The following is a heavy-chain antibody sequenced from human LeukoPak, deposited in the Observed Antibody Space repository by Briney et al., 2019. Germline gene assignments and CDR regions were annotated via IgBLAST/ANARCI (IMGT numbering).Heavy chain of an antibody. CDR2: ISWNSGSI. Sequence: GGSLRLSCAASGFTFDDYAMHWVRQAPGKGLEWVSGISWNSGSIHYADSVKGRFTISRDNAKNSLYLQMNSLRAEDTALYYCAKGDYYDSSGYYYTFDYWDQGTLVTVSS. CDR1: GFTFDDYA. J-gene: IGHJ4*02. V-gene: IGHV3-9*01. CDR3: AKGDYYDSSGYYYTFDY. D-gene: IGHD3-22*01.